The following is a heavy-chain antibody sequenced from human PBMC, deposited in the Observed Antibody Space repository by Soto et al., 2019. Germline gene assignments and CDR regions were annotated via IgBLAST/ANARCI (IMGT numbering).Heavy chain of an antibody. Sequence: EVQLLESGGGLVQPGGSLRLSCAASGFTFGSYSMNWVRQAPGKGLEWVSFILSSSGVIYYADSVKGRFTISRDNAKNSLYLQMHSLRAEGTAVYYRAIAFRGPLVATAMPFSRDVWGKGTTVTVSS. J-gene: IGHJ6*04. CDR3: AIAFRGPLVATAMPFSRDV. CDR2: ILSSSGVI. V-gene: IGHV3-48*01. CDR1: GFTFGSYS. D-gene: IGHD2-21*02.